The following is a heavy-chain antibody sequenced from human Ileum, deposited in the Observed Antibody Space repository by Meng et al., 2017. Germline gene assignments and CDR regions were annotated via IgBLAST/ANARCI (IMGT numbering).Heavy chain of an antibody. J-gene: IGHJ4*02. CDR3: VRGRRVIHPYSFAN. D-gene: IGHD2-21*01. CDR1: DYSISSYY. Sequence: SETLSLTCTVSDYSISSYYWNWIRQPPGKGLEWISVIYHNGDTNYTPSLKSRVTISVDKSKNQFYLKLVSLTAADTAVYYCVRGRRVIHPYSFANWGQGTLVTVSS. CDR2: IYHNGDT. V-gene: IGHV4-59*01.